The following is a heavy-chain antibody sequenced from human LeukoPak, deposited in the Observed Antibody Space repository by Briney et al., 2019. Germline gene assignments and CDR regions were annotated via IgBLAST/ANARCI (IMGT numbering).Heavy chain of an antibody. V-gene: IGHV3-30*18. CDR1: GFTFDTYG. D-gene: IGHD2-2*01. J-gene: IGHJ5*02. Sequence: GGSLRLSCAASGFTFDTYGMHWVRQAPGKGLEWVAVISHDGVDKYYADSVKGRFTISRDNSKNTVSLQVNSLRAEDTALYYCAKDRTRGQPPSWFDPWGQGTLVTVSS. CDR3: AKDRTRGQPPSWFDP. CDR2: ISHDGVDK.